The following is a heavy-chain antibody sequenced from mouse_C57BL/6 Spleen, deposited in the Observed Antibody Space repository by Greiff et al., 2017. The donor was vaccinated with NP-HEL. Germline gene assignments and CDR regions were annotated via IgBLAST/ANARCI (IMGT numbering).Heavy chain of an antibody. J-gene: IGHJ1*03. CDR1: GYTFTSYW. CDR3: AKPVAARRYFDV. D-gene: IGHD1-1*01. Sequence: QVQLKQPGAELVMPGASVKLSCKASGYTFTSYWMHWVKQRPGQGLEWIGEIDPSDSYTNYNQKFKGKSTLTVDKSSSTAYMQLSSLTSEDSAVYYCAKPVAARRYFDVWGTGTTVTVSS. CDR2: IDPSDSYT. V-gene: IGHV1-69*01.